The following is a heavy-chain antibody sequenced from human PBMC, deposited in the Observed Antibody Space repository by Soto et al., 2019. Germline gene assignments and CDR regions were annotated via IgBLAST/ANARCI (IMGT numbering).Heavy chain of an antibody. CDR3: ARGIAAAGTFDI. CDR2: IIPIFGTA. CDR1: GGTFSSYA. D-gene: IGHD6-13*01. J-gene: IGHJ3*02. Sequence: ASVKVSCKASGGTFSSYAISWVRQAPGQGLEWMGGIIPIFGTANYAQKFQGRVTITADESTSTAYMELSSLRSEDTAVYYCARGIAAAGTFDIWGQGTMVTVSS. V-gene: IGHV1-69*13.